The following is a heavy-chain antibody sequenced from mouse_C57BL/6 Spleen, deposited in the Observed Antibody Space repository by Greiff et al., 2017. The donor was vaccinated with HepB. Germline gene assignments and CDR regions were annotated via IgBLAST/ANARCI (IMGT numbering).Heavy chain of an antibody. J-gene: IGHJ4*01. D-gene: IGHD2-12*01. CDR3: AIYDPTFYAMDY. CDR2: INYDGSST. V-gene: IGHV5-16*01. CDR1: GFTFSDYY. Sequence: EVKLMESEGGLVQPGSSMKLSCTASGFTFSDYYMAWVRQVPEKGLEWVANINYDGSSTYYLDSLKSRFIISRDNAKNILYLQMSSLKSEDTATYYCAIYDPTFYAMDYWGQGTSVTVSS.